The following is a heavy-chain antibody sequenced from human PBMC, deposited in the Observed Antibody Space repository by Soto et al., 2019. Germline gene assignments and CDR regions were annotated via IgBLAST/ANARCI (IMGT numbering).Heavy chain of an antibody. Sequence: SETLSLTCTFSIASITSHYWTCIRHPPGKGLESLGFVHYSGGANYNPSLKSRVTMSVDTSKNQFSLKLTSVTTADTAVYYCAREHGAGRSRWFEAWGQGTLVIVS. CDR1: IASITSHY. J-gene: IGHJ5*02. D-gene: IGHD3-10*01. V-gene: IGHV4-59*11. CDR3: AREHGAGRSRWFEA. CDR2: VHYSGGA.